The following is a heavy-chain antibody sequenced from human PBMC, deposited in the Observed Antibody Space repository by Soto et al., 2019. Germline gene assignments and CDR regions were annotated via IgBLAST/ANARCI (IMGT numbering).Heavy chain of an antibody. V-gene: IGHV1-69*05. CDR3: ARERYQVISDGMDV. CDR2: IIPVFGTA. J-gene: IGHJ6*02. Sequence: SVKVSCKASGGTFSSYAISWVRQAPGQGLEWMGGIIPVFGTANYAQKFQGRVTMSTDTSTKTAYMEVSRLRSDDAAVYFCARERYQVISDGMDVWGQGTTVTVSS. D-gene: IGHD2-2*01. CDR1: GGTFSSYA.